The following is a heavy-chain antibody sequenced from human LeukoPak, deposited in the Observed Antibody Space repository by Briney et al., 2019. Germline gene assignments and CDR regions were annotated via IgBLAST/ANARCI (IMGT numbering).Heavy chain of an antibody. J-gene: IGHJ3*02. V-gene: IGHV5-51*01. CDR3: ARTLILRQGGFDI. CDR2: IYPGDSDT. D-gene: IGHD3-22*01. Sequence: GESLKISCKGSGNSFTSYWIGWVRQMPGKGLEWMGIIYPGDSDTRYSPSFQGQVTISADKSISTAYLQWSSLKASDTAMYYCARTLILRQGGFDIWGQGTMVTVSS. CDR1: GNSFTSYW.